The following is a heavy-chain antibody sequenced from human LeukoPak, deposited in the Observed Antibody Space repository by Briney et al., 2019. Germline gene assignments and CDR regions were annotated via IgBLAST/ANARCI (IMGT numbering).Heavy chain of an antibody. Sequence: SETLPLTCTVSGGSISSYYWSWIRQPPGKGLEWIGYIYYSGSTNYNPSLKSRVTISVDTSKNQFSLKLSSVTAADTAVYYCAREGTSYYNWFDPWGQGTLVTVSS. D-gene: IGHD2-2*01. CDR2: IYYSGST. V-gene: IGHV4-59*01. J-gene: IGHJ5*02. CDR1: GGSISSYY. CDR3: AREGTSYYNWFDP.